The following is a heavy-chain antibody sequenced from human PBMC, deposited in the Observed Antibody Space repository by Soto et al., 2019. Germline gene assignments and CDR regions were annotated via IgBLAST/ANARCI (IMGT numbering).Heavy chain of an antibody. CDR3: ASGRLVSRYYGLDV. J-gene: IGHJ6*02. CDR1: GGSMNDYY. V-gene: IGHV4-4*07. D-gene: IGHD6-6*01. CDR2: IFTSGNT. Sequence: SDTLSLTCTVSGGSMNDYYWSWIRQPAGKGLEWIGRIFTSGNTNYNPSLRSRLTMSVDTSTSQVSLRLTSVTAADTAVYYCASGRLVSRYYGLDVWGQGTTVTVSS.